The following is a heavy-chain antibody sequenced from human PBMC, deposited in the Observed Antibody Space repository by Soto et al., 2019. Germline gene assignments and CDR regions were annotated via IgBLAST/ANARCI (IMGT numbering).Heavy chain of an antibody. Sequence: SETLSLTCAVYGGSFSGYYWSWIRQPPGKGLEWIGEINHSGSTNYNPSLKSRVTISVDTSKNQFSLKLSSVTAADTAVYYCARGRTSVTTFRSIYMDVWGKGTTVTVSS. V-gene: IGHV4-34*01. CDR1: GGSFSGYY. CDR3: ARGRTSVTTFRSIYMDV. D-gene: IGHD4-17*01. J-gene: IGHJ6*03. CDR2: INHSGST.